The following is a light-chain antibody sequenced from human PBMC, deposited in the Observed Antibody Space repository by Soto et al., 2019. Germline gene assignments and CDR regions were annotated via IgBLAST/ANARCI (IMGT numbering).Light chain of an antibody. Sequence: ETVLTQSPGTLSLSPGERATLSCRASQSVSSSSLAWYQQRPGQAPRLILYGTSSRANGIPDRFSGSGSGTDFTLTISRLEPEAFAVYFCQRYGSSPMITFGQGTRLEIK. CDR3: QRYGSSPMIT. J-gene: IGKJ5*01. CDR2: GTS. V-gene: IGKV3-20*01. CDR1: QSVSSSS.